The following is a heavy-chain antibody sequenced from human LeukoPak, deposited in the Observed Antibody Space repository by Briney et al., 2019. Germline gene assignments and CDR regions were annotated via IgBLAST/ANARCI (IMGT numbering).Heavy chain of an antibody. D-gene: IGHD6-19*01. CDR1: GGSIRSDY. J-gene: IGHJ3*02. V-gene: IGHV4-59*01. CDR3: ARDLPLKAVAGTGDAFDI. CDR2: IYYSGST. Sequence: SETLSLTCTVSGGSIRSDYWSWIRQPPGKGLEWIGYIYYSGSTNYNPSLKSRVTISVDTSKNQFSLKLSSVTAADTAVYYCARDLPLKAVAGTGDAFDIWGQGTMVTVSS.